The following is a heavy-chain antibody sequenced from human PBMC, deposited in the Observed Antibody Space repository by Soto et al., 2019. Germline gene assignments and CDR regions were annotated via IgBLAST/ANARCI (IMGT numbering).Heavy chain of an antibody. CDR2: INSDGSST. Sequence: PGGSLRLSCAASGFTFTSYWMHWVRQAPGKGLVWVSRINSDGSSTSYAESVKGRFTISRDNAKNTLFLQVNSLRAEDTAVYYCARSTRTTIGYWGQGTLVTVSS. V-gene: IGHV3-74*01. CDR3: ARSTRTTIGY. J-gene: IGHJ4*02. CDR1: GFTFTSYW. D-gene: IGHD1-1*01.